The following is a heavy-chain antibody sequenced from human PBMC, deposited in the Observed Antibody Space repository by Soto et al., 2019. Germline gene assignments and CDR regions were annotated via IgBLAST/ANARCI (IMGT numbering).Heavy chain of an antibody. CDR3: ARGPGYYDFWSGYPIYFDY. D-gene: IGHD3-3*01. J-gene: IGHJ4*02. CDR2: IYYSGST. V-gene: IGHV4-59*01. CDR1: GGSISSYY. Sequence: KPSETLSLTCTVSGGSISSYYWSWIRQPPGKGLEWIGYIYYSGSTNYNPSLKSRVTISVDTSKNQFSLKLSSVTAADTAVYYCARGPGYYDFWSGYPIYFDYWGQGTLVTVSS.